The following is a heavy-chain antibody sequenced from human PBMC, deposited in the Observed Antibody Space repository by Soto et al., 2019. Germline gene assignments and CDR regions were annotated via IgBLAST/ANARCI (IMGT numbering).Heavy chain of an antibody. J-gene: IGHJ5*02. CDR1: GFTFGSYA. V-gene: IGHV3-23*01. D-gene: IGHD5-18*01. Sequence: AGGSLRLSCAASGFTFGSYAMSWVRQAPGKGLEWVSAISGSGGSTYYADSVKGRFTISRDNSKNTLYLQMSSLRAEDTAVYYCAKVMVKNWFDPWGQGTLVTVSS. CDR2: ISGSGGST. CDR3: AKVMVKNWFDP.